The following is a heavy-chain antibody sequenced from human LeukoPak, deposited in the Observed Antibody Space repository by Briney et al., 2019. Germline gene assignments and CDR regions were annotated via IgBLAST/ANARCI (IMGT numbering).Heavy chain of an antibody. CDR2: IYYSGST. V-gene: IGHV4-39*07. D-gene: IGHD6-19*01. J-gene: IGHJ4*02. CDR3: ARVGWSSGGFDY. Sequence: SETLSLTCTVSGGSISSSSYYWGWIRQPPGKGLEWIGSIYYSGSTYYNPSLKSRVTISVDTSKNQFSLKLSSVTAADTAVYYCARVGWSSGGFDYWGQGTLVTVSS. CDR1: GGSISSSSYY.